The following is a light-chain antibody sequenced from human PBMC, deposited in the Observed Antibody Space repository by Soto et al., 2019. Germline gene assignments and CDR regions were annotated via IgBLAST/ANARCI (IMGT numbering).Light chain of an antibody. V-gene: IGKV1-9*01. J-gene: IGKJ5*01. Sequence: IQLTPSPSSPSASVGDRVTIPFRASQGINTFLAWYQQKAGKAPKLLIYAASTLQSGVPSRFSGSGSGTDFTLTISSPQSEDFATYYCQQLNTYPITFGQGTRLEIK. CDR2: AAS. CDR3: QQLNTYPIT. CDR1: QGINTF.